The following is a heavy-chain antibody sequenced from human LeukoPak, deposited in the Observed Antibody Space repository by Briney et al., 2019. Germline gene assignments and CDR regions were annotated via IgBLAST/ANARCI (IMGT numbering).Heavy chain of an antibody. J-gene: IGHJ4*02. V-gene: IGHV3-23*01. CDR2: ISGSGGST. CDR3: AKGRGYIVVVTGDYFDY. Sequence: GGSLRLSCAASGFTFSSYAMSWVRQAPGKGLEWVSAISGSGGSTYYADSVKGRFTISRDNSKNTLYLQMNSLRAEDTAVYYCAKGRGYIVVVTGDYFDYWGQGILVTVSS. D-gene: IGHD2-21*02. CDR1: GFTFSSYA.